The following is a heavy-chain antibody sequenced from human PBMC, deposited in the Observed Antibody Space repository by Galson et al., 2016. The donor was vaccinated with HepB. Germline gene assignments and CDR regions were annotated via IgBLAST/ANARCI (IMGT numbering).Heavy chain of an antibody. J-gene: IGHJ4*02. D-gene: IGHD1/OR15-1a*01. V-gene: IGHV3-9*01. CDR1: GFSFDDYA. CDR3: AKGHRYKWIKRFDY. Sequence: SLRLSCAASGFSFDDYAMHWVRQAPGKGLEWVSGISWNSGSLGYAGSVKGRFTISRDNPENSLYLQMNSLRGEDTALYYCAKGHRYKWIKRFDYWGQGTLVTVSS. CDR2: ISWNSGSL.